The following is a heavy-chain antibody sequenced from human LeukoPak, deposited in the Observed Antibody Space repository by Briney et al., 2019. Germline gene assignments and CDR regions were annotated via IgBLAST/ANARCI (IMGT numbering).Heavy chain of an antibody. CDR3: TRESGPYCPFGY. CDR2: ISLTGRT. J-gene: IGHJ4*02. V-gene: IGHV4-4*02. CDR1: GGSITSTNW. D-gene: IGHD1-26*01. Sequence: SETLSLTCGVSGGSITSTNWWSWVRQPPGQGLEWIGEISLTGRTNYNPSLIGRVIMSLDESRNQLSLTLTSVTAADTAMYYCTRESGPYCPFGYWGQGALVVVPS.